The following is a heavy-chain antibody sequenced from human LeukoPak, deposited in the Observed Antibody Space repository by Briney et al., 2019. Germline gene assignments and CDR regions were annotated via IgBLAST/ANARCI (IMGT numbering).Heavy chain of an antibody. J-gene: IGHJ5*02. CDR2: MNPNSGNT. CDR1: GYTFTSYD. V-gene: IGHV1-8*01. D-gene: IGHD5-18*01. CDR3: AREGLDTAMAHFGPSWDPAPLHWFDP. Sequence: GASVKVSCKAPGYTFTSYDINWVRQATGQGLEWMGWMNPNSGNTGYAQKFQGRVTMTRNTSISTAYMELSSLRSEDTAVYYCAREGLDTAMAHFGPSWDPAPLHWFDPWGQGTLVTVSS.